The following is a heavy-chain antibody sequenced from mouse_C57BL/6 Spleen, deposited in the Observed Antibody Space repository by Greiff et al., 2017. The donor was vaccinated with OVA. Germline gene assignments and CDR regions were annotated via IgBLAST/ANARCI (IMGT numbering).Heavy chain of an antibody. Sequence: QVQLQQSGAELVMPGASVKLSCKASGYTFTSYWMHWVKQRPGQGLEWIGEIDPSDSYTNYNQKFKGKSTLTVDKSSSTAYMQLSSLTSEDSAVYYCARSPSNWDFDYWGQGTTLTVSS. CDR1: GYTFTSYW. V-gene: IGHV1-69*01. CDR2: IDPSDSYT. CDR3: ARSPSNWDFDY. D-gene: IGHD4-1*01. J-gene: IGHJ2*01.